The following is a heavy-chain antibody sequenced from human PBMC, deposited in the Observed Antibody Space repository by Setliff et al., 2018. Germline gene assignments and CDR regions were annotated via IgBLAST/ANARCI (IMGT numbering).Heavy chain of an antibody. CDR3: ATNPRKGRSGGYYYDDPYYFYMDV. V-gene: IGHV3-30*12. CDR1: GFTFSSYG. CDR2: SADGANE. J-gene: IGHJ6*03. Sequence: GGSLRLSCAASGFTFSSYGMHWVRQAPGKGLEWISADGANEYYADSVKGRFTISRDKSRNTLYLQMTGLRAEDTAVYYCATNPRKGRSGGYYYDDPYYFYMDVWGKGTTVTV. D-gene: IGHD3-22*01.